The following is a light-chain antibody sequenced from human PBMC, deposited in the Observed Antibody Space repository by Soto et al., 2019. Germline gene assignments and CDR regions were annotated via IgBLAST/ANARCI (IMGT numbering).Light chain of an antibody. J-gene: IGLJ2*01. Sequence: QSALTQPASVSGSPGQSITISCSGSSSDIGSYNLVSWYQQHPGKAPKLIIYEVSKGPSGVSDRFSGSKSGNTASLTISGLRAEDEAYYHCCLYAGSSYVVFGGGTKLTVL. V-gene: IGLV2-23*02. CDR2: EVS. CDR1: SSDIGSYNL. CDR3: CLYAGSSYVV.